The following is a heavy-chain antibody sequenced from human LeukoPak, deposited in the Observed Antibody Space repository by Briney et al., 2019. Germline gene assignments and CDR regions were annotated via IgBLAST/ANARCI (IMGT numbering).Heavy chain of an antibody. V-gene: IGHV4-59*01. CDR2: IYYSGST. CDR1: GGSISSYY. Sequence: SETLSLTCTVSGGSISSYYWSWIRQPPGKGLEWIGYIYYSGSTNYNPSLKSRVTISVDTSKNQSSLKLSSVTAADTAVYYCARGGFWSGMGFDYWGQGTLVTVSS. D-gene: IGHD3-3*01. CDR3: ARGGFWSGMGFDY. J-gene: IGHJ4*02.